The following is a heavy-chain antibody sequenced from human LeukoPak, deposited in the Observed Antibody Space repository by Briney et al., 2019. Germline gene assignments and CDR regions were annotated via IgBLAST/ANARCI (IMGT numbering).Heavy chain of an antibody. CDR1: GGSISSYY. J-gene: IGHJ6*03. CDR3: ARGPRSSGSYYNLYYYYYMDV. CDR2: IYYSGST. Sequence: SETLPLTCTVSGGSISSYYWSWIRQPPGKGLEWIGYIYYSGSTNYNPSLKSRVTISVDTSKNQFSLKLSSVTAADTAVYYCARGPRSSGSYYNLYYYYYMDVWGKGTTVTISS. V-gene: IGHV4-59*01. D-gene: IGHD3-10*01.